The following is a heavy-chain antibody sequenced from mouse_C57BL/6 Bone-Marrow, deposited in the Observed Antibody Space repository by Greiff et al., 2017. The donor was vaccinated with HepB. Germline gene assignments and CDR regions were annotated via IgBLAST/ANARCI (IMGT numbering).Heavy chain of an antibody. Sequence: DVKLQESGGGLVQPGGSLKLSCAASGFTFSDYYMYWVRQTPEKRLEWVAYISNGGGSTYYPDTVKGRFTISRDNAKNTLYLQMSRLKSEDTAMYYCARRDDRRGAWFAYWGQGTLVTVSA. CDR2: ISNGGGST. CDR1: GFTFSDYY. CDR3: ARRDDRRGAWFAY. D-gene: IGHD2-13*01. J-gene: IGHJ3*01. V-gene: IGHV5-12*01.